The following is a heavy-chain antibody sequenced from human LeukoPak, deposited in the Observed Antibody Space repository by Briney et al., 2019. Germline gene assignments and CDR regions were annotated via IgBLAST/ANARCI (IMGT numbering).Heavy chain of an antibody. Sequence: SQTLSLTCTVSGGSISSGDYYWSWIRQPPGKGREWIGYIYYSGSTYYNPSLKSRVTISVDTSKNQFSLKLSSVTAADTAVYYCASLYCSSTSCYDYWGQGTLVTVSS. CDR1: GGSISSGDYY. D-gene: IGHD2-2*01. CDR3: ASLYCSSTSCYDY. V-gene: IGHV4-30-4*01. J-gene: IGHJ4*02. CDR2: IYYSGST.